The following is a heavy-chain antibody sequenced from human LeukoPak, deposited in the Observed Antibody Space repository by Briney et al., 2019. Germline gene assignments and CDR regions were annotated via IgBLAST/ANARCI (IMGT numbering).Heavy chain of an antibody. CDR1: GYRFTSYW. D-gene: IGHD6-13*01. CDR2: IYPGDFDT. CDR3: ARQTSSWYVHYYYYMDV. V-gene: IGHV5-51*01. Sequence: PGESLKISCKGSGYRFTSYWIGWVRQMPGKGLEWMGIIYPGDFDTRYSPSFEGQVTISADKSISTAYLQWSSLKASDTAMYYCARQTSSWYVHYYYYMDVWGKGTTVTVSS. J-gene: IGHJ6*03.